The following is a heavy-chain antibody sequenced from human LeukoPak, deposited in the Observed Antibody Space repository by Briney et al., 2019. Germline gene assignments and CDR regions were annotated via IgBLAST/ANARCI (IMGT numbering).Heavy chain of an antibody. CDR3: ARDLSIAARRAFDI. CDR1: GGSISSYY. J-gene: IGHJ3*02. Sequence: PSETLSLTCTVSGGSISSYYWSWIRQPPGKGLEWIGYIYYSGSTNYNPSLKSRVTISVDTSKNQFSLKLSSVTAADTAVYYCARDLSIAARRAFDIWGQGTMVTVSS. V-gene: IGHV4-59*12. D-gene: IGHD6-6*01. CDR2: IYYSGST.